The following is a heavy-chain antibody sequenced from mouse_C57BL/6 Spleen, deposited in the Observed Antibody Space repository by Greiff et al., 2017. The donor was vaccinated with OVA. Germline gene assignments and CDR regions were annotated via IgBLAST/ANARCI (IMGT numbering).Heavy chain of an antibody. CDR1: GYTFTDYN. V-gene: IGHV1-18*01. J-gene: IGHJ2*01. CDR3: ARGKSHYYGSSPYYFDY. Sequence: EVQLQQSGPELVKPGASVKIPCKASGYTFTDYNMDWVKQSHGKSLEWIGDINPNNGGTIYNQKFKGKATLTVDKSSSTAYMELRSLTSEDTAVYYCARGKSHYYGSSPYYFDYWGRGTTLTVSS. CDR2: INPNNGGT. D-gene: IGHD1-1*01.